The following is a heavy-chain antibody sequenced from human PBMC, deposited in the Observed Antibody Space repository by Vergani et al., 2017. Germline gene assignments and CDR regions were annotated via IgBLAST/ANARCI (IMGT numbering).Heavy chain of an antibody. J-gene: IGHJ4*02. Sequence: EVQLLESGGGLVQPGGSLRLSCAASGFTFSSYAMSWVRQAPGKGLEWVSAISGSGGSTYYADSVKGRFTISRDNSKNTLYLQMNSLRAEDTAAYYCAKIAADYYDSSGYYSNYWGQGTLVTVSS. CDR2: ISGSGGST. V-gene: IGHV3-23*01. D-gene: IGHD3-22*01. CDR3: AKIAADYYDSSGYYSNY. CDR1: GFTFSSYA.